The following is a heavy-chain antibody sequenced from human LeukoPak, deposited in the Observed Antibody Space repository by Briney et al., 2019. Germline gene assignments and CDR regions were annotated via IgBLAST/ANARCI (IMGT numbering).Heavy chain of an antibody. CDR3: AKDLCAVTTGCAFDI. CDR1: GFTFDDYA. CDR2: VSWNSGSI. D-gene: IGHD4-17*01. Sequence: GRSLRLSCAASGFTFDDYAMHWVRQAPGKGLDWVSGVSWNSGSIGYADSVKGRFTISRDNAKNSLYLQMNSLRAEDLALYYCAKDLCAVTTGCAFDIWGQGTMVTVSS. J-gene: IGHJ3*02. V-gene: IGHV3-9*03.